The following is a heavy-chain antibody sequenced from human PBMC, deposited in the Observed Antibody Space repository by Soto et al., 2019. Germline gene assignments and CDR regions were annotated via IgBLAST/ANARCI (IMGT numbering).Heavy chain of an antibody. V-gene: IGHV3-49*03. CDR2: IRSKADGGTT. J-gene: IGHJ3*01. D-gene: IGHD1-26*01. CDR1: GFTFGDYA. CDR3: TRSPSRKPWGATF. Sequence: GGSLRLSCTASGFTFGDYAMSWFRQAPGKGLEWVGFIRSKADGGTTEYAASVKGRFTISRDDSKSIAYLQMNSLKTEDTAVYYCTRSPSRKPWGATFWGQGTMVTVSS.